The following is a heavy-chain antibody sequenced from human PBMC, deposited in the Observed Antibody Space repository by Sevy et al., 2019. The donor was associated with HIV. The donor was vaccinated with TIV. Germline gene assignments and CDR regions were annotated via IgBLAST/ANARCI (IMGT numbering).Heavy chain of an antibody. CDR1: GGSFSGYY. J-gene: IGHJ6*03. CDR2: INHSGST. D-gene: IGHD3-10*01. Sequence: SETLSLTCAVYGGSFSGYYWSWIRQPPGKGLEWIGEINHSGSTNYNPSLKSRVTISVDTSKSQFSLKLSSVTAADTAVYYCARTLFYYYGSGSYLYYYYYMDVWGKGTTVTVSS. V-gene: IGHV4-34*01. CDR3: ARTLFYYYGSGSYLYYYYYMDV.